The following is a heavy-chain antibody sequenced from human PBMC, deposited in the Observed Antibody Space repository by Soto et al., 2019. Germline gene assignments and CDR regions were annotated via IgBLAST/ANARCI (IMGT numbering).Heavy chain of an antibody. V-gene: IGHV3-33*01. J-gene: IGHJ4*02. Sequence: QVQLVESGGGVVQPGRSLRLSCAASGFTFSSYGMHWVRQAPGKGLEWVAVIWYDGSNKYYADSVKGRFTISRDNSKNTLDLQMNSLRAEDTAVYYCARDRENDYGDSCFDYWGQGTLVTVSS. CDR3: ARDRENDYGDSCFDY. CDR1: GFTFSSYG. D-gene: IGHD4-17*01. CDR2: IWYDGSNK.